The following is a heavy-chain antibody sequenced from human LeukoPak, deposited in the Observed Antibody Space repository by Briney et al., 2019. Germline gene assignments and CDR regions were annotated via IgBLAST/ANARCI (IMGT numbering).Heavy chain of an antibody. CDR3: ARDSQLLRDAFDI. Sequence: SETLSFTCTVSGGSISSYYRSWIRQPPGKGLEWIGYIYYSGSTNYNPSLKSRVTISVDTSKNQFSLKLSSVTAADTAVYYCARDSQLLRDAFDIWGQGTMVTVSS. CDR2: IYYSGST. J-gene: IGHJ3*02. CDR1: GGSISSYY. D-gene: IGHD2-2*01. V-gene: IGHV4-59*01.